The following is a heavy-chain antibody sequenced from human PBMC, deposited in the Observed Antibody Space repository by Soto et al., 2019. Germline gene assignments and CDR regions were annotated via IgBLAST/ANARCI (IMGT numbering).Heavy chain of an antibody. Sequence: ASVKVSCKASGYTFTSYAMHWVRQAPGQRLEWMGWINAGNGNTKYSQKFQGRVTITRDTSASTAYMELSSLRSEDTAVYYCARDPIQVGATAFDIWGQGTMVTVSS. CDR3: ARDPIQVGATAFDI. CDR1: GYTFTSYA. CDR2: INAGNGNT. V-gene: IGHV1-3*01. D-gene: IGHD1-26*01. J-gene: IGHJ3*02.